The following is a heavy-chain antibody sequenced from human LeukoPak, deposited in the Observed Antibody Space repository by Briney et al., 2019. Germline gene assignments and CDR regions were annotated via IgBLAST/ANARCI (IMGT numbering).Heavy chain of an antibody. CDR1: GFTFSSYA. D-gene: IGHD1-7*01. CDR2: ISGSGGST. Sequence: PGRSLRLSCAASGFTFSSYAMSWVRQAPGKGLEWVSTISGSGGSTSYADSVKGRLTISRDNSKNTLYLQMNSLRAEDTAVYYCAKREGNYGAFDIWGQGTMVTVSS. V-gene: IGHV3-23*01. J-gene: IGHJ3*02. CDR3: AKREGNYGAFDI.